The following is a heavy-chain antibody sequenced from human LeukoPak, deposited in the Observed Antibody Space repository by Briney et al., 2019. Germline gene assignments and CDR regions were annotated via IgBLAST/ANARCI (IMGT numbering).Heavy chain of an antibody. CDR1: GGSFGSSSNY. CDR3: ARPLERIVAWAFDI. V-gene: IGHV4-39*01. Sequence: SETLSLTCTVSGGSFGSSSNYWGWIRQPPGKGLEWLGSVFYSGSTYYNSSLNSRVTISVDTSKTQFSLRLSSVTAAATAVYYCARPLERIVAWAFDIWGQGTMVTVSS. D-gene: IGHD5-12*01. CDR2: VFYSGST. J-gene: IGHJ3*02.